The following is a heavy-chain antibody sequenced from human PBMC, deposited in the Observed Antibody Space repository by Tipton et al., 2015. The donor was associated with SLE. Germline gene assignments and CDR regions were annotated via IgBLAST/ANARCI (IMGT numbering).Heavy chain of an antibody. CDR3: AHYFYDATGYQSVDD. D-gene: IGHD3-22*01. J-gene: IGHJ4*02. V-gene: IGHV4-59*11. CDR2: VFYSGSS. CDR1: GVSISDHY. Sequence: TLSLTCTVSGVSISDHYWTWIRQSPGKGLEWLAYVFYSGSSNFNRARYNPSLMSRVTISVDTSKNQFSLHLTSVTSADTAVYYCAHYFYDATGYQSVDDWGQGALVTVSS.